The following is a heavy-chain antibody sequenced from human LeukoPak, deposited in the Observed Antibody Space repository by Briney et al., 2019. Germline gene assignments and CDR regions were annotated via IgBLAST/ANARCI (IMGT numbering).Heavy chain of an antibody. V-gene: IGHV3-30*02. CDR3: ARDGKGLAYYFDY. D-gene: IGHD6-19*01. J-gene: IGHJ4*02. CDR1: GFTFSNYA. CDR2: IRSDGGDK. Sequence: GGSLRLSCAASGFTFSNYAMHWVRQAPGKGLEWVAFIRSDGGDKNYADSVKGRFTISRDTSRNTLYLQMNSLRDEDTAVYYCARDGKGLAYYFDYWGQGTLVTVSS.